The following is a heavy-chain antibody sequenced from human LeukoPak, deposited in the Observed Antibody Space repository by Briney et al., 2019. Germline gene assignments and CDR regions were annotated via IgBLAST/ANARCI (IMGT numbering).Heavy chain of an antibody. V-gene: IGHV3-7*01. J-gene: IGHJ6*03. CDR1: GFTFSSYW. CDR3: ARKYYDFWSGSHYYMDV. D-gene: IGHD3-3*01. CDR2: IKQDGSEK. Sequence: PGGSLRLSCAASGFTFSSYWMSWVRQAPGKGLEWVANIKQDGSEKYYVDSVKGRFTISRDNAKNSLYLQMNSLRAEDTAVYYCARKYYDFWSGSHYYMDVWGKGTTVTVSS.